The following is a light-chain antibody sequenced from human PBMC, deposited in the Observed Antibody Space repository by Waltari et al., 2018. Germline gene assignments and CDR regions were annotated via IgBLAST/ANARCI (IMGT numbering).Light chain of an antibody. J-gene: IGKJ1*01. CDR1: QGLVSSDGNTY. CDR2: KVS. CDR3: MQGTHWPWT. Sequence: DVAMTQSPLSLLVTLGQPASISCRSSQGLVSSDGNTYFNWFQQRPGQAPRRLLYKVSNRDAGVPDRFDGSGSGTEFTLRISRVEAEDVGVYYCMQGTHWPWTFGQGTKVEIK. V-gene: IGKV2-30*01.